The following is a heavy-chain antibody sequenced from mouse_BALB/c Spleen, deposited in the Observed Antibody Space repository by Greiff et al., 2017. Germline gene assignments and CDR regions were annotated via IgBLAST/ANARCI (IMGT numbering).Heavy chain of an antibody. CDR2: INPGSGGT. CDR1: GYAFTNYL. Sequence: QVQLQQSGAELVRPGTSVKVSCKASGYAFTNYLIEWVKQRPGQGLEWIGVINPGSGGTNYNEKFKGKATLTVDKSSSTAYMQLSSPTSEDSAVYYCARSGMDYWGQGTSVTVSA. J-gene: IGHJ4*01. CDR3: ARSGMDY. D-gene: IGHD3-1*01. V-gene: IGHV1-54*01.